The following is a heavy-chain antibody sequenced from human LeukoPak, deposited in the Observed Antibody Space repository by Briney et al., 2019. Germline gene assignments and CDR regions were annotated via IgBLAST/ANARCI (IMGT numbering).Heavy chain of an antibody. V-gene: IGHV4-34*01. J-gene: IGHJ6*04. CDR1: GGSFSGYY. CDR2: INHSGST. D-gene: IGHD3-10*01. Sequence: SETLSLTCAVYGGSFSGYYWSWIRQPPGKGLEWIGEINHSGSTNYNPSLKSRVTISVDTSKNQFSLKLSSVTAADTAVYYCARFVFYGSGSYYNVHGMDVWGKGTTVTASS. CDR3: ARFVFYGSGSYYNVHGMDV.